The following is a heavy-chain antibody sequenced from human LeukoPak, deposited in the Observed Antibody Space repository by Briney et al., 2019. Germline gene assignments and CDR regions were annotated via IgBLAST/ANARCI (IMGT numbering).Heavy chain of an antibody. J-gene: IGHJ2*01. Sequence: GGSLRLSCAASGFTFRSYAMTWVRQAPGKGLEWVSALSNSGASTYYADSVKGLFTISRDNAKNTVFLQMKNLRPEDTAIYYCAKGYSSAWGNWFFDVWGRGTLVSVSS. D-gene: IGHD6-19*01. CDR3: AKGYSSAWGNWFFDV. CDR1: GFTFRSYA. V-gene: IGHV3-23*01. CDR2: LSNSGAST.